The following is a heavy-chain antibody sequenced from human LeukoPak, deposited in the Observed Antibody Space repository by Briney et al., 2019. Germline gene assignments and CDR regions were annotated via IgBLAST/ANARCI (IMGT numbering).Heavy chain of an antibody. Sequence: GESLKISCKGSGYSITNYWIAWVRQMPGKGLEWMGIIYPADSDIRYSPSFQGQVTISADKSISTAYLQWSSLKASNTAMYYCARQEYCSGGSCYTWFDPWGQGTLVTVSS. V-gene: IGHV5-51*01. CDR3: ARQEYCSGGSCYTWFDP. D-gene: IGHD2-15*01. J-gene: IGHJ5*02. CDR2: IYPADSDI. CDR1: GYSITNYW.